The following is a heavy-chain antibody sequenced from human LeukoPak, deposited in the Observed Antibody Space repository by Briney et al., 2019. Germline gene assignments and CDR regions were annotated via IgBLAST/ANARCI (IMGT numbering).Heavy chain of an antibody. CDR1: GFTFTSSA. D-gene: IGHD6-19*01. V-gene: IGHV1-58*01. J-gene: IGHJ4*02. CDR3: AADPGYSSGWLSDY. CDR2: IVVGSGNT. Sequence: ASVKVSCKASGFTFTSSAVQWVRQARGQRLEWIGWIVVGSGNTNYAQKFQERVTITRDMSTSTAYMELSSLRSEDTAVYYCAADPGYSSGWLSDYWGQGTLVTVSS.